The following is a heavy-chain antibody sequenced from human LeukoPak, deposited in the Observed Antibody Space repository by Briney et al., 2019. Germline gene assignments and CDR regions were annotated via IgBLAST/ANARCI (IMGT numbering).Heavy chain of an antibody. J-gene: IGHJ6*02. CDR2: IYYSGST. V-gene: IGHV4-59*01. Sequence: SETLSLTCTVSGGSISSYYWSWIRQPPGKGLEWIGYIYYSGSTNYNPSLTSRVTISVDTSKNQYSLKLSSVTAADAAVYYCERGTTPSDYYYGMDVWGQGTTVTVSS. CDR1: GGSISSYY. D-gene: IGHD1-1*01. CDR3: ERGTTPSDYYYGMDV.